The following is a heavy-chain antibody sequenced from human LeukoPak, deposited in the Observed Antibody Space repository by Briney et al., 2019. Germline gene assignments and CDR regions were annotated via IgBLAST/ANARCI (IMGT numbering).Heavy chain of an antibody. J-gene: IGHJ2*01. CDR3: ARVGDHFHWYLDL. V-gene: IGHV3-53*01. Sequence: GGSLRLSCAASGFSVSLNYMNWVRQAPGKGLEWVSILYSGSDTYYADSVKGRFTISRDSSKNMLFLHMNSPRAEDTAVYYCARVGDHFHWYLDLWGRGTPVTVSS. D-gene: IGHD3-3*02. CDR1: GFSVSLNY. CDR2: LYSGSDT.